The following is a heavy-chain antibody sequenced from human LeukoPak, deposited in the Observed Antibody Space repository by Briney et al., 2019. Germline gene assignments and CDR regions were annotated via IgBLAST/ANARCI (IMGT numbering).Heavy chain of an antibody. D-gene: IGHD6-13*01. J-gene: IGHJ4*02. Sequence: PGGSLRLSCAASGFTFDDYTMYWVRQVPGKGLECLCLMSWDGGSPYYADSVKGRFTISRDNSKSSLYLQMHSLRAEDTALYYCAKSGYSSSWTGFDYWGQGTLVTVSS. CDR1: GFTFDDYT. CDR3: AKSGYSSSWTGFDY. CDR2: MSWDGGSP. V-gene: IGHV3-43*01.